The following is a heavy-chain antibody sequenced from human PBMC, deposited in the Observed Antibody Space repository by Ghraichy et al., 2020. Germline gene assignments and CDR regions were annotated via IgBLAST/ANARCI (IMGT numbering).Heavy chain of an antibody. V-gene: IGHV3-20*01. CDR3: VRTPYNFDKRGYGDGIDL. CDR2: INWSGGSA. Sequence: GSLRLSCAASGFMFHNYGMSWVRQSPWKELEWVSGINWSGGSATYADSVKGRFTISRDNAKNSVYLQMSSLRAEDTALYQCVRTPYNFDKRGYGDGIDLWGQGTMVTVS. CDR1: GFMFHNYG. D-gene: IGHD3-22*01. J-gene: IGHJ3*01.